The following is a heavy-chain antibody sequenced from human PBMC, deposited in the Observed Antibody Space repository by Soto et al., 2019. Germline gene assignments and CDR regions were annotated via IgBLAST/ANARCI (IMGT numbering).Heavy chain of an antibody. Sequence: SETLSLTCTVSGGSISSSSYYCGWIRQPPGKGLEWIGSIYYSVSTYYNPSLKSRVTISVDTSKNQFYLKLSSVTAADTAVYYCAWLNYYGSGGSPKGGYGMDVWGQWTTVTVSS. D-gene: IGHD3-10*01. CDR3: AWLNYYGSGGSPKGGYGMDV. J-gene: IGHJ6*02. CDR1: GGSISSSSYY. V-gene: IGHV4-39*01. CDR2: IYYSVST.